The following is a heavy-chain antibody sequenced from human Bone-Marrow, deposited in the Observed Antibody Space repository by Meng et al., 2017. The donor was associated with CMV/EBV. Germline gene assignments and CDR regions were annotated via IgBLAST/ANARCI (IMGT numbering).Heavy chain of an antibody. CDR2: ISSSSSYI. CDR3: ALTSSVDTDFDY. J-gene: IGHJ4*02. D-gene: IGHD5-18*01. CDR1: GFTFSSYS. Sequence: GESLKISCAASGFTFSSYSMNWVRQAPGKGLEWVSSISSSSSYIYYADSVKGRFTISRDNSKNTLYLQMNSLRAEDTAVYYCALTSSVDTDFDYWGQGTLVTVSS. V-gene: IGHV3-21*01.